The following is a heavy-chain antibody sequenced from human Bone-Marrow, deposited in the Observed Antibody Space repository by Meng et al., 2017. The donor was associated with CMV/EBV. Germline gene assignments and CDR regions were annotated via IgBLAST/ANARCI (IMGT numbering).Heavy chain of an antibody. D-gene: IGHD3-22*01. J-gene: IGHJ3*02. CDR1: GYTFTGYY. CDR3: AVPYYYDNNGYYSIHVFEI. CDR2: ISPNSGGT. V-gene: IGHV1-2*02. Sequence: ASVKVSCKASGYTFTGYYIHWVRQAPGQGLEWMGWISPNSGGTHYAQQFQGRVTMTRETSISTAYMELTRLRPDDTDVYFCAVPYYYDNNGYYSIHVFEIWGQGTMVTVSS.